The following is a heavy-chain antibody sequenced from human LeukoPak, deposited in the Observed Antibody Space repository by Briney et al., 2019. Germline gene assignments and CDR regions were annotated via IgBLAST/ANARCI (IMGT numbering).Heavy chain of an antibody. CDR3: AKEWRFSSSWYQYYFDY. CDR2: ISGSGGSK. D-gene: IGHD6-13*01. J-gene: IGHJ4*02. V-gene: IGHV3-23*01. CDR1: GFTFSSYA. Sequence: PGGSLRLSCAASGFTFSSYAMHWVRQAPGKGLEWISAISGSGGSKYYADSVKGRFTISRDTSTNTLYLQLNSLRVDDTAVYFCAKEWRFSSSWYQYYFDYWGQGTLVTVSS.